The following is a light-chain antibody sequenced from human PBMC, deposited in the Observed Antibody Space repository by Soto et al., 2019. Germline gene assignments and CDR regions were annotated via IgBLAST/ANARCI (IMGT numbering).Light chain of an antibody. CDR1: SSDVGSYNL. CDR3: CSYAGSSTWV. CDR2: EAS. J-gene: IGLJ3*02. V-gene: IGLV2-23*01. Sequence: QSVLTQPASVSGSPGQSITISCTGTSSDVGSYNLVSWYQQDPGKAPKVMIYEASKRPSGVSNRVSGSKSGNSASLTISGLQAEDEADYYCCSYAGSSTWVFGGGTKLTVL.